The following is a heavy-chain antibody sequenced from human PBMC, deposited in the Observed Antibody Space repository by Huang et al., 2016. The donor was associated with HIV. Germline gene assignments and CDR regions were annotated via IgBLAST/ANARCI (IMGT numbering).Heavy chain of an antibody. V-gene: IGHV3-30-3*01. CDR1: GFPFNNHA. J-gene: IGHJ3*02. CDR3: ARAKDTWDAYDI. D-gene: IGHD5-18*01. CDR2: ISNDGSNT. Sequence: QVQLVESGGGVVQPGRSLRLSCAASGFPFNNHAMHWVRQARGKGVDWGAVISNDGSNTYYADSLKGRFTISRDSFKITLCLHMTSLRTEDTAVYYCARAKDTWDAYDIWGQGTMVIVSS.